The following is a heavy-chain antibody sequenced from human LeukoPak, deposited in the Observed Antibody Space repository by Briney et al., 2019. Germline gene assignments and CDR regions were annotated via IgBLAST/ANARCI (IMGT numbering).Heavy chain of an antibody. CDR1: GGSISSSSYY. D-gene: IGHD3-22*01. CDR2: IYYSGST. V-gene: IGHV4-39*07. CDR3: ARLYYYDSSGYRRRNNWFDP. Sequence: SETLSLTCIVSGGSISSSSYYWGWIRQPPGKGLEWIGSIYYSGSTYYNPSLKSRVTISVDRSKNQFSLKLTSVTAADTAVYYCARLYYYDSSGYRRRNNWFDPWGQGTLVTVSS. J-gene: IGHJ5*02.